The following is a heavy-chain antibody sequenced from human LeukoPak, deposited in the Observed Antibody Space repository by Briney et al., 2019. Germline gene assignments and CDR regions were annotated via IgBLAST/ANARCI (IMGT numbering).Heavy chain of an antibody. CDR3: ARDGYSYGWGYYFDY. CDR1: GFTFSSYA. V-gene: IGHV3-21*01. Sequence: GGSLRLSCAASGFTFSSYAMSWVRQAPGKGLEWVSSISSSSSYIYYADSVKGRFTISRDNAKNSLYLQMNSLRAEDTAVYYCARDGYSYGWGYYFDYWGQGTLVTVSS. J-gene: IGHJ4*02. CDR2: ISSSSSYI. D-gene: IGHD5-18*01.